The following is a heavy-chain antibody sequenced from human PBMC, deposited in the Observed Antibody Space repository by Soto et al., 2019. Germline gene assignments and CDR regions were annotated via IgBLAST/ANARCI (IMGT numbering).Heavy chain of an antibody. CDR1: GFTFSSYA. CDR3: AKARTYGGNPPHY. D-gene: IGHD4-17*01. Sequence: EVQLLESGGGLVQPGGSLRLSCAASGFTFSSYAMSWVRQAPGKGLEWVSAISGSGGSTYYAYSVKGRFTISRDNSKNTLYLQMNSLRAEDTAVYYCAKARTYGGNPPHYWGQGTLVTVSS. V-gene: IGHV3-23*01. J-gene: IGHJ4*02. CDR2: ISGSGGST.